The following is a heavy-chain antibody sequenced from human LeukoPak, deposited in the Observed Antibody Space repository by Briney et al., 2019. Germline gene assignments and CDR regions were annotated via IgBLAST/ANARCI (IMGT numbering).Heavy chain of an antibody. V-gene: IGHV4-39*01. CDR1: GGSISSSSYY. J-gene: IGHJ4*02. Sequence: PSETLSLTCTVSGGSISSSSYYWGWIRQPPGKGLEWIGSIYYSGSTYYNPSLKSRVTISVDTSKNQFSLKLSSVTAADTAVYCCARGPTYQPIDFWGQGTLVTVSS. CDR2: IYYSGST. D-gene: IGHD2-2*01. CDR3: ARGPTYQPIDF.